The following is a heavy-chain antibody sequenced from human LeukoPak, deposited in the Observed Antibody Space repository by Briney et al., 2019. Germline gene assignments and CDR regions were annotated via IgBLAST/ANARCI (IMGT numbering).Heavy chain of an antibody. V-gene: IGHV1-18*01. CDR1: GYTFTSYG. J-gene: IGHJ3*02. CDR3: AVTYYSESSGYYNAFDI. Sequence: GASVKVSCKASGYTFTSYGISWVRQAPGQGLEWMGWINGYNGNTNYAQKLQDRVTMTTDTSTGTAYMELRSLRSDDTAVYYCAVTYYSESSGYYNAFDIWGQGTMVTVSS. CDR2: INGYNGNT. D-gene: IGHD3-22*01.